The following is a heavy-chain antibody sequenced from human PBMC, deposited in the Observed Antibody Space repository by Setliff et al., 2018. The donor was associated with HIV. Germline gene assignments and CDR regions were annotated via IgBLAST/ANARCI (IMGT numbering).Heavy chain of an antibody. V-gene: IGHV1-18*01. CDR1: GYTFTSYG. Sequence: ASVKVSCKASGYTFTSYGISWVRQAPGQGLEWMGWISAYNGNTNYAQKHQGRVTMTTDTSTSTAYMELRSLRSDDTAVYYCARMIVLSASSPPNAFDIWGQGTMVTVSS. CDR2: ISAYNGNT. CDR3: ARMIVLSASSPPNAFDI. D-gene: IGHD3-22*01. J-gene: IGHJ3*02.